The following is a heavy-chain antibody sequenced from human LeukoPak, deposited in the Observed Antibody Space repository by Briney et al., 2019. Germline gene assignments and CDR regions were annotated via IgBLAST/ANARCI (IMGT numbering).Heavy chain of an antibody. CDR2: INHSGST. V-gene: IGHV4-34*01. Sequence: PSETLSLTCAVYGGSFSGYYWSWIRQPPGKGLEWIGEINHSGSTNYSPSLKSRVTISVDTSKNQFSLKLSSVTAADTAVYYCARGPAAGEEYYYYGMDVWGQGTTVTVSS. CDR1: GGSFSGYY. J-gene: IGHJ6*02. D-gene: IGHD4-17*01. CDR3: ARGPAAGEEYYYYGMDV.